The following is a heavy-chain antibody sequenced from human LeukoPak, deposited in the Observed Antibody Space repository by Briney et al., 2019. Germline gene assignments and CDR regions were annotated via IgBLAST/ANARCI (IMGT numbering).Heavy chain of an antibody. CDR1: GASVSSSH. D-gene: IGHD2/OR15-2a*01. CDR2: LSYTGKT. CDR3: SEGYFEPFDH. Sequence: PSETLSLTCVVSGASVSSSHWNWIRQLPGKGLEWIGCLSYTGKTDYNPPLTSRVTISLDTSKNQVSLKLRSVTAADTAVYYCSEGYFEPFDHWGQGTLVTVSS. J-gene: IGHJ4*02. V-gene: IGHV4-59*02.